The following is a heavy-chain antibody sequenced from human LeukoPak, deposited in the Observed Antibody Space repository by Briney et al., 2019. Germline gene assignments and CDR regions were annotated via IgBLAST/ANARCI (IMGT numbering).Heavy chain of an antibody. J-gene: IGHJ4*02. CDR3: ARAPTVTTPIDY. V-gene: IGHV3-11*04. CDR1: GFTFSDYY. D-gene: IGHD4-11*01. Sequence: PGGSLRLSCAASGFTFSDYYMGWIRQAPGKGLEWVSYISSSGSTIYYADSVKGRFTISRDNAKNSLYLQMNSLRAEDTAVYYCARAPTVTTPIDYWGQGTLVTVSS. CDR2: ISSSGSTI.